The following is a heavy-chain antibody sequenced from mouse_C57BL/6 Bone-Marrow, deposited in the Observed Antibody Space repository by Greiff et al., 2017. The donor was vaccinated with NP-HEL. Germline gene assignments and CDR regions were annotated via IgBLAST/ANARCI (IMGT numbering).Heavy chain of an antibody. D-gene: IGHD4-1*02. J-gene: IGHJ2*01. V-gene: IGHV1-55*01. CDR3: ARLPTGTGGDY. CDR1: GYTFTSYW. Sequence: QVQLKQPGAELVKPGASVKMSCKASGYTFTSYWITWVKQRPGQGLEWIGDIYPGSGSTNYNEEFKSKATLTVDTSSSTAYMQLSSLTSEDSAVYYCARLPTGTGGDYWGQGTTLTVSS. CDR2: IYPGSGST.